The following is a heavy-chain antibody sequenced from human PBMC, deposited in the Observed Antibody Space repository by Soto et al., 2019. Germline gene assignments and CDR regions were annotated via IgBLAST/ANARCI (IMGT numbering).Heavy chain of an antibody. CDR3: AKGLSWIAAAGVDY. V-gene: IGHV3-30*18. Sequence: QVQLVESGGGVVQPGRSLRLSCAASGFTFSSYGMHWVRQAPGKGLEWVAVISYDGSNKYYADSVKGRFTISRDNSKNTLYLQMNSLRAEDTAVYYCAKGLSWIAAAGVDYWGQGTLVTVSS. J-gene: IGHJ4*02. CDR1: GFTFSSYG. CDR2: ISYDGSNK. D-gene: IGHD6-13*01.